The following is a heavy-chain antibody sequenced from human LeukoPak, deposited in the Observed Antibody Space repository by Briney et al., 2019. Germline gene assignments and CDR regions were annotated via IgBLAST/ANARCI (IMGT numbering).Heavy chain of an antibody. CDR2: ISWDGSST. D-gene: IGHD2-2*01. Sequence: GRSLRLSCAASGFTFDDYAMHWVRQVPGKGLEWVSVISWDGSSTYSADAVKGRFTISRDNSKNSLYLQMNSLRTEDTALYYCARGGLVVVPAAMYYWGQGTLVTVSS. J-gene: IGHJ4*02. CDR1: GFTFDDYA. V-gene: IGHV3-43*01. CDR3: ARGGLVVVPAAMYY.